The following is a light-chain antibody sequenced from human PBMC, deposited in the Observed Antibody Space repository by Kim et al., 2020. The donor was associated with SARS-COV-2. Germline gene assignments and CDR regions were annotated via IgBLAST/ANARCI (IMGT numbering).Light chain of an antibody. CDR3: SSYAGRNDLV. CDR2: DVT. J-gene: IGLJ2*01. Sequence: GQPVDISCTGTSSDVGRYNYGSWTQHHPGKAPKLSIYDVTKRPSGVPDRFSGSKSGNTASLTVSGLQAEDEADYYCSSYAGRNDLVFGGGTQLTVL. V-gene: IGLV2-8*01. CDR1: SSDVGRYNY.